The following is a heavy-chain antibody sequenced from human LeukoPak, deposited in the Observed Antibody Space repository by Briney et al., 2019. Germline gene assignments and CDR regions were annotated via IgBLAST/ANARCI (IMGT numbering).Heavy chain of an antibody. V-gene: IGHV3-23*01. CDR2: ISGSGGCT. Sequence: GESLRLSCAASGFTVSSYAMSWVRQAPGKGLEWVSAISGSGGCTYYADSVKGRFTISRDNSKNTLYLQMNSLRAEDTAVYYCAKGHIAAAGNFDYWGQGTLVTVSS. D-gene: IGHD6-13*01. J-gene: IGHJ4*02. CDR1: GFTVSSYA. CDR3: AKGHIAAAGNFDY.